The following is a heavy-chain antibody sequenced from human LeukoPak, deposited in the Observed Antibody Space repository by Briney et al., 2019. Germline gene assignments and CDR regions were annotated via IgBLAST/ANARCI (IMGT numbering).Heavy chain of an antibody. J-gene: IGHJ4*02. Sequence: GASVKVSCKASGYTFTGYYMHWVRQAPGQGLEWMGWIYPNSGAINYAQKFQGRVTMTRDTSISTAYMELSSLRSDDTAVYYCARDAAFGGVVVTWGQGTLVTVSS. V-gene: IGHV1-2*02. D-gene: IGHD3-16*02. CDR1: GYTFTGYY. CDR2: IYPNSGAI. CDR3: ARDAAFGGVVVT.